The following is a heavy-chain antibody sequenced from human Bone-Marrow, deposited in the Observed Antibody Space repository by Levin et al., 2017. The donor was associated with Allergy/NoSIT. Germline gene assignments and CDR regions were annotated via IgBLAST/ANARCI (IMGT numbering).Heavy chain of an antibody. J-gene: IGHJ4*02. CDR2: INIDGSIT. V-gene: IGHV3-74*01. CDR3: ARSPPSLAARPFDY. CDR1: GFTFSSYW. D-gene: IGHD6-6*01. Sequence: LSLTCAASGFTFSSYWMHWVHQVPGKGLVWVARINIDGSITNYADSVKGRFTISRDNAKNTLFLQMNSLRAEDTSVYYCARSPPSLAARPFDYWGQGTLVTVSS.